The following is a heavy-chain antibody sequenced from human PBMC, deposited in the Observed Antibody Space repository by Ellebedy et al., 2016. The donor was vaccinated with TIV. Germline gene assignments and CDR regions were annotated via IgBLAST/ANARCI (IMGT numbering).Heavy chain of an antibody. CDR3: ARGHMTTVTTKMVDDWFDP. CDR2: IWYDGSNK. V-gene: IGHV3-33*01. D-gene: IGHD4-17*01. Sequence: GGSLRLSCAASGFTFSSYGMHWVRQAPGKGLEWVAIIWYDGSNKYYADSVKGRFTISRDNSKNTLYLQMNSLRAEDTAVYYCARGHMTTVTTKMVDDWFDPWGQGTLVTVSS. J-gene: IGHJ5*02. CDR1: GFTFSSYG.